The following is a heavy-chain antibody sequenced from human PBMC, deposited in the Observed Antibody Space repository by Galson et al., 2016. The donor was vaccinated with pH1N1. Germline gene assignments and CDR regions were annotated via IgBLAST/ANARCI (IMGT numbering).Heavy chain of an antibody. CDR2: VNPGGSTI. CDR3: ARQYDFGDYRGNAFDI. J-gene: IGHJ3*02. Sequence: QSGAEVKKPGESLKISCKASGYSFISQWIAWVRQVPGKGLEWVGVVNPGGSTIRYSPSFQCQVTISSDKSISTAYLQWISLRASDTATYYCARQYDFGDYRGNAFDIWGQGTVVLVSS. V-gene: IGHV5-51*03. CDR1: GYSFISQW. D-gene: IGHD4-17*01.